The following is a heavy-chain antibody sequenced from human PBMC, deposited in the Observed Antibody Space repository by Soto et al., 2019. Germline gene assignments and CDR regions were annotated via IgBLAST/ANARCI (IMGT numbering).Heavy chain of an antibody. Sequence: PGESLKISCKGSGYSFTSYWIGWVRQMPGKGLEWMGIIYPGDSDTKYSPSFQGQVTISADKSISTAYLQWSGRKASDSAMYYCARTLGATPESFDYWGQGSLVTVSS. D-gene: IGHD1-26*01. V-gene: IGHV5-51*01. CDR2: IYPGDSDT. J-gene: IGHJ4*02. CDR3: ARTLGATPESFDY. CDR1: GYSFTSYW.